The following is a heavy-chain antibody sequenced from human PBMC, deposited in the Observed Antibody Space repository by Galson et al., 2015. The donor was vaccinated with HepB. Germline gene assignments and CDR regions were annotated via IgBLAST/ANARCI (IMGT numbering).Heavy chain of an antibody. D-gene: IGHD3-10*01. CDR2: ISWNSGSI. J-gene: IGHJ6*03. CDR3: AKDGPTYYYGSGGLGGYYYMDV. CDR1: GFTFDDYA. V-gene: IGHV3-9*01. Sequence: LRLSCAASGFTFDDYAMHWVRQAPGKGLEWVSGISWNSGSIGYADSVKGRFTISRDNAKNSLYLQMNSLRAEDAALYYCAKDGPTYYYGSGGLGGYYYMDVWSKGTTVTVSS.